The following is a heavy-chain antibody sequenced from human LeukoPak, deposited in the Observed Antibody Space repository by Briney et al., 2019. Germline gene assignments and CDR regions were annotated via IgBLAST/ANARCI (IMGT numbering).Heavy chain of an antibody. Sequence: GGSLRLSCAASGFTFSSYAMSWVRQAPGKGLEWVAFIGYDGSNKYYADSVKGRFTISRDNSKNTLYLQMNRLRAEDTAVYYCAKDRYGSGSYYIDYWGQGTLVTVSS. D-gene: IGHD3-10*01. J-gene: IGHJ4*02. CDR2: IGYDGSNK. CDR1: GFTFSSYA. V-gene: IGHV3-30*02. CDR3: AKDRYGSGSYYIDY.